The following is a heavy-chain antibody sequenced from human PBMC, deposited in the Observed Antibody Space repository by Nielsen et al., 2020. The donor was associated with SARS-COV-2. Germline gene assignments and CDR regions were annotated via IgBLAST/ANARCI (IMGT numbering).Heavy chain of an antibody. Sequence: GSLRLSCAASGFTFSNAWMSWVRQPPGKGLEWIGEINHSGSTNYNPSLKSRVTISVDTSKNQFSLKLSSVTAADTAVYYCARGPPVDYYDNSGYYYLDYWGQGTLVTVSS. V-gene: IGHV4-34*01. D-gene: IGHD3-22*01. J-gene: IGHJ4*02. CDR1: GFTFSNAW. CDR2: INHSGST. CDR3: ARGPPVDYYDNSGYYYLDY.